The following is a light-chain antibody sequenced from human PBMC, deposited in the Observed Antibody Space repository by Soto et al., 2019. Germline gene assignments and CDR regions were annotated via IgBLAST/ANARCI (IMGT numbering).Light chain of an antibody. V-gene: IGLV2-23*02. J-gene: IGLJ1*01. CDR1: SSDVGSYDL. Sequence: QSALTQHASVSGSPGQSITISCTGTSSDVGSYDLVSWYQQHPGKAPQLLIYEVTKRPSGVSNRFSGSKSGNTASLTISGLQAEDEADYYCCSFAGSRTYVFGTGTKVTVL. CDR2: EVT. CDR3: CSFAGSRTYV.